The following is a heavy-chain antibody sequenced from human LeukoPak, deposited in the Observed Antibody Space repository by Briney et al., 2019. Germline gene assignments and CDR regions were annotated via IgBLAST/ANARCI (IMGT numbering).Heavy chain of an antibody. V-gene: IGHV3-30*14. CDR1: GFTFSSYA. D-gene: IGHD4-17*01. CDR2: ISYDGSNK. J-gene: IGHJ3*02. CDR3: ARDRNSRTDYGDYHGAFDI. Sequence: PGGSLRLSCAASGFTFSSYAMHWVRQAPGKGLEWVAVISYDGSNKYYADSVKGRFTISRDNSKNTLYLQMNSLRAEDTAVYYCARDRNSRTDYGDYHGAFDIWGQGTMVTVSS.